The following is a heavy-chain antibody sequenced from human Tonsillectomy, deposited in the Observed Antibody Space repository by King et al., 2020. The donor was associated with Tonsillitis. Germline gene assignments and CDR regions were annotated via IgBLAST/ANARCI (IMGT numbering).Heavy chain of an antibody. CDR3: ARVGTEAAGLDY. D-gene: IGHD6-13*01. Sequence: VQLVESGGGVVQPGRSLRLSCAASGFTFSSYGMHWVRQAPGKGLEWVAVISYDGSNKYYADSVKGRFTISRDNSKNTLYLRKNSLRAEDTAVYYCARVGTEAAGLDYWGQGTLVTVSS. CDR1: GFTFSSYG. J-gene: IGHJ4*02. CDR2: ISYDGSNK. V-gene: IGHV3-30*03.